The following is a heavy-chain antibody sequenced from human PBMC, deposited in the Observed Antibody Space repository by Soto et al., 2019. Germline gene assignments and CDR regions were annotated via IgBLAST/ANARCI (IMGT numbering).Heavy chain of an antibody. CDR2: ISGSGGST. D-gene: IGHD6-6*01. Sequence: EVQLLESGGGLVQPGGSLRLSCAASGFTFSSYAMSWVRQAPGKGLEWVSAISGSGGSTYYADSVKGRFTISRDNSKNTLYQQMNSLRAEDTAVYYCAKGWLRVASRGFWFDPWGQGTLVTVSS. V-gene: IGHV3-23*01. CDR3: AKGWLRVASRGFWFDP. J-gene: IGHJ5*02. CDR1: GFTFSSYA.